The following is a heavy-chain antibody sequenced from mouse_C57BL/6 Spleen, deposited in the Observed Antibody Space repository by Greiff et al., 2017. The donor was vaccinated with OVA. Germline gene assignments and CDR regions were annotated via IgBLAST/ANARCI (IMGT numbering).Heavy chain of an antibody. CDR2: ISDGGSYT. V-gene: IGHV5-4*01. Sequence: EVQLVESGGGLVKPGGSLKLSCAASGFTFSSYAMSWVRQTPEKRLEWVATISDGGSYTYYPDNVKGRFTISRDNAKNNLYLQMSHLKSEDTAMYYCARDSNGAWFAYWGQGTLVTVSA. J-gene: IGHJ3*01. CDR1: GFTFSSYA. D-gene: IGHD2-5*01. CDR3: ARDSNGAWFAY.